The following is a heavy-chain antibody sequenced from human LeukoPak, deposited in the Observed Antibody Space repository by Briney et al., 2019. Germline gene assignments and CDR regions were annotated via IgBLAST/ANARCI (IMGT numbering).Heavy chain of an antibody. CDR2: IYHSGST. D-gene: IGHD5-12*01. V-gene: IGHV4-4*02. Sequence: SGTLSLTCAVSGGSISSSNWWSWVRQPPGKGLEWIGEIYHSGSTNYNPSLKSRVTISVDKSKNQFSLKLSSVTAADTAVYYCARARYSGYDLYNFDYWSQGTLVTVSS. CDR3: ARARYSGYDLYNFDY. CDR1: GGSISSSNW. J-gene: IGHJ4*02.